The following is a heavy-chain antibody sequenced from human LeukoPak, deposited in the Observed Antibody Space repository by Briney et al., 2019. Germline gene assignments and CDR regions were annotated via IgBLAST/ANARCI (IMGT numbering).Heavy chain of an antibody. J-gene: IGHJ4*02. D-gene: IGHD3-3*01. CDR2: IYYSGST. CDR3: ARASFYDFWSGYEHYFDY. Sequence: PSETLSFTCTVSGGSVSSGSYYWSWIRQPPGKGLEWIGYIYYSGSTNYNPSLKSRVTISVDTSKNQFSLKLSSVTAADTAVYYCARASFYDFWSGYEHYFDYWGQGTLVTVSS. CDR1: GGSVSSGSYY. V-gene: IGHV4-61*01.